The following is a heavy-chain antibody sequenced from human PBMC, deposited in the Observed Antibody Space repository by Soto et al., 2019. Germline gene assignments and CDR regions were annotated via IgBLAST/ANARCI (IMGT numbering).Heavy chain of an antibody. CDR3: AREGNPYIVVVVAAPNWFDP. V-gene: IGHV1-46*01. D-gene: IGHD2-15*01. CDR2: INPSGGST. J-gene: IGHJ5*02. Sequence: SLKVTWKACGYSFASYYMHWVRQAPGQGLELMGIINPSGGSTSYAQKFQGRVTMTRDTSTSTVYMELSSLRSEDTAVYYCAREGNPYIVVVVAAPNWFDPWGQGTLVTVPS. CDR1: GYSFASYY.